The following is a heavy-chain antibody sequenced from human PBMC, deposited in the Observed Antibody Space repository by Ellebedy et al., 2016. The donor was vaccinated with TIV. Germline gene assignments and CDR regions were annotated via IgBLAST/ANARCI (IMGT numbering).Heavy chain of an antibody. CDR2: IHYSGRT. J-gene: IGHJ6*02. Sequence: SETLSLTCTVSSGSITGHHWSWVRRPPGKGLEWIGYIHYSGRTNYNPSLEGRITISVDTSKNQFSLTLSSVTAAYPAVYYCAKLSAIATAGPNYYHSMDVWGQGTTVTVSS. CDR3: AKLSAIATAGPNYYHSMDV. D-gene: IGHD6-13*01. V-gene: IGHV4-59*11. CDR1: SGSITGHH.